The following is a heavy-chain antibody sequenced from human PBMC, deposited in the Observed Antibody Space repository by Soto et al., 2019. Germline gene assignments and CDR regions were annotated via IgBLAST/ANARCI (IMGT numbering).Heavy chain of an antibody. CDR3: AKDLRALLWFVELSDY. Sequence: QVQLVESGGGVVQPGRSLRLSCAASGFTFSSYGMHWVRQAPGKGLEWVAVISYDGSNKYYADSVKGRFTISRDNSKNTLYLQMNSLRAEDTAVYYCAKDLRALLWFVELSDYWGQGTLVTVSS. D-gene: IGHD3-10*01. J-gene: IGHJ4*02. CDR1: GFTFSSYG. V-gene: IGHV3-30*18. CDR2: ISYDGSNK.